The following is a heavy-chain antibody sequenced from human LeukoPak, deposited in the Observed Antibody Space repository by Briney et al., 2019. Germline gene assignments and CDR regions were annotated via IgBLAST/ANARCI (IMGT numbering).Heavy chain of an antibody. CDR2: INPNSGGT. CDR1: GYTFTTYA. CDR3: ARGGSGWSDAFDI. J-gene: IGHJ3*02. Sequence: ASVKVSCKASGYTFTTYAMNWVRQAPGQGLEWMGWINPNSGGTNYAQKFQGRVTMTRDTSISTAYMELSRLRSDDTAVYYCARGGSGWSDAFDIWGQGTMVTVSS. D-gene: IGHD6-19*01. V-gene: IGHV1-2*02.